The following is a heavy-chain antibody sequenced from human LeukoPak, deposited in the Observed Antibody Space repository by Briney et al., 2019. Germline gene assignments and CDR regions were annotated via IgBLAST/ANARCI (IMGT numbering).Heavy chain of an antibody. CDR2: ISWNSGSI. CDR1: GFTFDDYA. D-gene: IGHD2-2*01. J-gene: IGHJ4*02. Sequence: GGSLRLSCAASGFTFDDYAMHWVRQAPGKGLEWVSGISWNSGSIGYADSVKGRFTISRDNAKNSLYLQMNSLRAEDTALYYCAKGKFPVVPAAVVDYWGQGALVTVSS. V-gene: IGHV3-9*01. CDR3: AKGKFPVVPAAVVDY.